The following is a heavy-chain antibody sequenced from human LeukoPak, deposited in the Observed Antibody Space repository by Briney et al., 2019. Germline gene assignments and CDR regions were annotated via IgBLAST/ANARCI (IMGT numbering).Heavy chain of an antibody. CDR2: IYYSGST. V-gene: IGHV4-59*01. Sequence: SSETLSLTCTVSGGSISSYYWSWIRQPPGKGLEWIGYIYYSGSTNYNPSLKSRVTISVDTSKNQFSLKLSSVTAADTAVYYCARSNRVVGATTHAFDIWGQGTMVTVSS. J-gene: IGHJ3*02. CDR1: GGSISSYY. CDR3: ARSNRVVGATTHAFDI. D-gene: IGHD1-26*01.